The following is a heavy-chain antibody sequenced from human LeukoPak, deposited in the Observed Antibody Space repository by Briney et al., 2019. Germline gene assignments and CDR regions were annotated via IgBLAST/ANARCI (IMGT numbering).Heavy chain of an antibody. D-gene: IGHD5-12*01. CDR1: GFTFTSYA. J-gene: IGHJ4*02. Sequence: GGSLRLSCAASGFTFTSYAMSWVRQAPGKGLEWVSSISASGGSTYYADSVKGRFTISKDNSKTTLYLQMNSLRAEDTAVYHCAKDQGYGDYWGQGTLVTVSS. V-gene: IGHV3-23*01. CDR2: ISASGGST. CDR3: AKDQGYGDY.